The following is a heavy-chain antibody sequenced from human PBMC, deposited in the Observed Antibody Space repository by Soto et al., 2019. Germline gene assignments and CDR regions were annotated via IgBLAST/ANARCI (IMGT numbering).Heavy chain of an antibody. CDR1: GFTFSDHS. Sequence: PGGSLRLSCAASGFTFSDHSLNWIRQAPGKGLEWISYITGSGVTMYADSVKGRFTISRDNAKNSLYLQMDSLRAEDTAIYFCARMDQLPDKDYYYFYLDVWGKGTTVTVAS. CDR2: ITGSGVTM. V-gene: IGHV3-48*04. D-gene: IGHD2-2*01. J-gene: IGHJ6*03. CDR3: ARMDQLPDKDYYYFYLDV.